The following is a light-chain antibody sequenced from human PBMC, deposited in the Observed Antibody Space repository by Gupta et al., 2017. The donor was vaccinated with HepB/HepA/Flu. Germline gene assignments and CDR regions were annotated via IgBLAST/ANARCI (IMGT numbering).Light chain of an antibody. J-gene: IGKJ5*01. CDR1: QDVSSW. CDR3: QQGNSFPFT. CDR2: LSS. Sequence: DIQMTQSPSSVSASVGDRVTITCRASQDVSSWLAWYQQKPGKAPKLLIYLSSSLQSGVPSRFSGSGSGTDFTLSISSLQPEDSATYYCQQGNSFPFTFGQGTRLEIK. V-gene: IGKV1-12*02.